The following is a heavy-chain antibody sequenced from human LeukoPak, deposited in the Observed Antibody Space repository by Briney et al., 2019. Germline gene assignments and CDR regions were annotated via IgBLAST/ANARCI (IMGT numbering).Heavy chain of an antibody. CDR1: GLTPSRDW. CDR2: IKEDGREK. J-gene: IGHJ4*02. Sequence: TRGSLRLSCAASGLTPSRDWMSWVRQAPGKGRGWVAKIKEDGREKHYVDSVKGRFTISRDNAKNSLYLQMNSLRAEDTAMYYCARNLPGFDYWGQGTLVTVSS. CDR3: ARNLPGFDY. V-gene: IGHV3-7*03. D-gene: IGHD2-2*01.